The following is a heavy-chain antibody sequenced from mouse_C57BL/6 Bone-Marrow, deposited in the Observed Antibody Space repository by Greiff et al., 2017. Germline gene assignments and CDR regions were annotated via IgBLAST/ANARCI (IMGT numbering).Heavy chain of an antibody. J-gene: IGHJ2*01. CDR3: ARIVITTALFDY. D-gene: IGHD1-1*01. Sequence: QVQLQQSGPGILQPSQTLSLTCSFSGFSLSTFGMGVGWIRQPSGQGLEWLAHIWWDDDQYYNPALKSRLTISKDTSKNQVFLKIANVDTADTATYYCARIVITTALFDYWGQGSTRTVSS. CDR2: IWWDDDQ. V-gene: IGHV8-8*01. CDR1: GFSLSTFGMG.